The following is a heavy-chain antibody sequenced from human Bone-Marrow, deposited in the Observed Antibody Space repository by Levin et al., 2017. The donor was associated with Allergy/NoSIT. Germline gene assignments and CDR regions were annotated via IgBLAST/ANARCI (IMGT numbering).Heavy chain of an antibody. V-gene: IGHV3-30*04. CDR2: ISSDLKKI. D-gene: IGHD1-1*01. Sequence: GGSLRLSCAASGFTFSDYSMHWVRQAPGKGLEWLAVISSDLKKIYYAESVKGRFIISRDNSKNTLYLDMNSLRGDDTAVYYCASLEYWGQGTLVTVS. J-gene: IGHJ4*02. CDR1: GFTFSDYS. CDR3: ASLEY.